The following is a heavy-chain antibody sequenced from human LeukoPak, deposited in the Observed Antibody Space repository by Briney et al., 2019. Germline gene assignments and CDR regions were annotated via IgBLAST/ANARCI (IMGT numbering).Heavy chain of an antibody. CDR1: GFTVSTYY. D-gene: IGHD2-8*01. V-gene: IGHV3-53*01. CDR3: ARGLGYCTSSTCLLPFDY. J-gene: IGHJ4*02. CDR2: IYRGGST. Sequence: PGGSLRLSCAASGFTVSTYYMTWVRQAPGKGLQCVSVIYRGGSTSYADSVKGRFTASRDNSKNTQHLQMNSLRAEDTAMYYCARGLGYCTSSTCLLPFDYWGQGTLVTVSS.